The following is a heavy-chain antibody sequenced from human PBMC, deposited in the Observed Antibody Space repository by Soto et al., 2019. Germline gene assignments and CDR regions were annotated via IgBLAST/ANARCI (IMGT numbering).Heavy chain of an antibody. CDR3: ATASVLRFFSWFDP. CDR1: GYTLTELS. V-gene: IGHV1-24*01. Sequence: ASVKVSCKVSGYTLTELSMHWVRQAPGKGLEWMGGFDPEDGETIYAQKFQGRVTMTEDTSTDTAYMELSSLRSEDTAVYYCATASVLRFFSWFDPWGQGTLVTVSS. J-gene: IGHJ5*02. D-gene: IGHD3-3*01. CDR2: FDPEDGET.